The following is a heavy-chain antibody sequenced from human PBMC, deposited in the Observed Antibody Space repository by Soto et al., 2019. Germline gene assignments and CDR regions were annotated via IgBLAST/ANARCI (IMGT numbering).Heavy chain of an antibody. J-gene: IGHJ2*01. CDR2: IIPILGIA. D-gene: IGHD3-10*01. CDR3: ARAVGRSGWYFDL. V-gene: IGHV1-69*02. Sequence: SMKVSCKAPGGTFSSYTISSVRQAPGQGLEWMGRIIPILGIANYAQKFQGRVTITADKSTSTAYMELSSLRSEDTAVYYCARAVGRSGWYFDLWGRGTLVTVSS. CDR1: GGTFSSYT.